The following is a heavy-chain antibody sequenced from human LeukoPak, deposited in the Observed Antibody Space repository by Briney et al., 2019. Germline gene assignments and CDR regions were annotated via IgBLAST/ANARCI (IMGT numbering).Heavy chain of an antibody. V-gene: IGHV3-23*01. CDR2: ISGGGGGTT. Sequence: GGSLRLSCAASGFTLSSYAMSWVRQAPGKGLEWVSGISGGGGGTTYYADSVKGRFTISRDNSKNTLYLQMNSLRAEDTAAYCCAKSSGSYVDYFDYWGQGTLVTVSS. J-gene: IGHJ4*02. CDR3: AKSSGSYVDYFDY. D-gene: IGHD3-10*01. CDR1: GFTLSSYA.